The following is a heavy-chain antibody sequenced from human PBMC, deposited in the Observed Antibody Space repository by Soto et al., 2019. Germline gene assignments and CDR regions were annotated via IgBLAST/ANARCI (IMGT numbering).Heavy chain of an antibody. CDR1: GYTFTGYY. CDR3: ARGGHSGYEIIDY. CDR2: INPNSGGT. J-gene: IGHJ4*02. Sequence: QVQLVQSGAEVKKPGASVKVSCKASGYTFTGYYMHWVRQAPGQGLEWMGWINPNSGGTNYVQKFQGWVTMTRDTSISTAYMELSRLRSDDTAGYYCARGGHSGYEIIDYWGQGTLVTVSS. D-gene: IGHD5-12*01. V-gene: IGHV1-2*04.